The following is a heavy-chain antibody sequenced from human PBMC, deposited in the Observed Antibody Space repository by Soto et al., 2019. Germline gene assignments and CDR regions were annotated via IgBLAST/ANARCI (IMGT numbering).Heavy chain of an antibody. Sequence: PAGSLRLSCAASGFTFSSYAMSWVRQAPGKGLEWVSAISGSGGSTYYADSVKGRFTISRDNSKNTLYLQMNSLRAEDTAVYYCASAVAVAGTWSYYYGMDVWGQGTTVTVSS. CDR2: ISGSGGST. J-gene: IGHJ6*02. CDR1: GFTFSSYA. CDR3: ASAVAVAGTWSYYYGMDV. V-gene: IGHV3-23*01. D-gene: IGHD6-19*01.